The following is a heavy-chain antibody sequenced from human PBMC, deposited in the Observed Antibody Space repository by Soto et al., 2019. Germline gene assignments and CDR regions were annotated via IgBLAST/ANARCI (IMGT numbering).Heavy chain of an antibody. V-gene: IGHV3-21*01. Sequence: EVQLVESGGGLVKPGGSLRLSCAASGFTFSSYSMNWVRQAPGKGLEWVSSISSSSSYIYYADSVKGRFTISRDNAKNSLYLQMNSLRAEDTAVYYCARNYESXLGYYYMDVWGKGTTVTVSS. CDR2: ISSSSSYI. CDR1: GFTFSSYS. D-gene: IGHD7-27*01. CDR3: ARNYESXLGYYYMDV. J-gene: IGHJ6*03.